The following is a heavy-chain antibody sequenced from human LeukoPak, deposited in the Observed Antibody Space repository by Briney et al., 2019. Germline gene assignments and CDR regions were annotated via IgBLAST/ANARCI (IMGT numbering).Heavy chain of an antibody. D-gene: IGHD1-26*01. CDR3: ARSLSGSSSLNYYYYGMDV. CDR1: GGSIRSTSYT. J-gene: IGHJ6*02. CDR2: IYYSGST. V-gene: IGHV4-39*01. Sequence: SETLPLTCPASGGSIRSTSYTWGWIRKPPGKGLEWIGRIYYSGSTYYNPSLKSRVPISVDTSKNQFSLKLSSATAADTAVYYCARSLSGSSSLNYYYYGMDVWGQGTTVTVSS.